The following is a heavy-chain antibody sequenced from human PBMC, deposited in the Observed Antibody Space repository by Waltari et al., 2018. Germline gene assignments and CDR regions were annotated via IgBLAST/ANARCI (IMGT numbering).Heavy chain of an antibody. D-gene: IGHD5-12*01. CDR1: GFRFGDSW. CDR3: ARKAGSGYPYGPFYYDN. Sequence: EVHLAESGGGVVQPGGSLRLSCTGPGFRFGDSWMHWVRQAPGKGLEWVSRINVDGGYISYGDSVKGRFTISRDNAKNTVFLQLNSLRADDTAVYFCARKAGSGYPYGPFYYDNWGQGTLVTVSS. CDR2: INVDGGYI. J-gene: IGHJ4*02. V-gene: IGHV3-74*01.